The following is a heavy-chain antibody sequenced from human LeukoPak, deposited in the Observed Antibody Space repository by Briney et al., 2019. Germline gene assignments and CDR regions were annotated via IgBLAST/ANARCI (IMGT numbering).Heavy chain of an antibody. CDR2: INHSGST. Sequence: PSETLSLTCAVYGGSFSGYYWSWIRQPPGKGLEWIGEINHSGSTNYNPSLKSRVTISVDTSKNQFSLKLSSVTAADTAVYYCARGRRGSWTASHLNWFDPWGQGTLVTVSS. CDR1: GGSFSGYY. J-gene: IGHJ5*02. CDR3: ARGRRGSWTASHLNWFDP. D-gene: IGHD1-1*01. V-gene: IGHV4-34*01.